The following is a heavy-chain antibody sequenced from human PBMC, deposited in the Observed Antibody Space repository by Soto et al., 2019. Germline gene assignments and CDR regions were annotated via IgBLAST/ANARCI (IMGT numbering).Heavy chain of an antibody. J-gene: IGHJ5*02. CDR2: IIPIFGTA. CDR3: ARYRSSSWYGAGGWFDP. D-gene: IGHD6-13*01. CDR1: GGTFSSYA. V-gene: IGHV1-69*13. Sequence: SVKVSCKASGGTFSSYAISWVRQAPGQGLEWMGGIIPIFGTANYAQKFQGRVTITADESTSTAYMELSSLRSEDTAVYYCARYRSSSWYGAGGWFDPWGQGTLVTVSS.